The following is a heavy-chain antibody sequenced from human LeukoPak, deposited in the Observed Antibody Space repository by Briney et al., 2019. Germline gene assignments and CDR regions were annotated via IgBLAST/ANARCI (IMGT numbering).Heavy chain of an antibody. CDR3: ARARDDHPLPGNYYLYHYGMDV. Sequence: ASVKVSCKASGGTFSSYAISWVRQAPGQGLEWMGGIIPIFGTANYAQKFQGRVTITADESTSTAYMELSSLRSEDTAVYYCARARDDHPLPGNYYLYHYGMDVWGQGTTVTVSS. J-gene: IGHJ6*02. CDR2: IIPIFGTA. CDR1: GGTFSSYA. D-gene: IGHD4-11*01. V-gene: IGHV1-69*13.